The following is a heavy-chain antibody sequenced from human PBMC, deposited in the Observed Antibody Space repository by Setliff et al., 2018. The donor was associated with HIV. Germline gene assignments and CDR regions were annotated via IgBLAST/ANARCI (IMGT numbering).Heavy chain of an antibody. CDR3: AGGQGATVHDQEVEQDY. V-gene: IGHV4-59*11. D-gene: IGHD1-26*01. J-gene: IGHJ4*02. CDR1: GGSISSHY. CDR2: IYYSGST. Sequence: KPSETLSLTCTVSGGSISSHYWSWIRQPPGKGLEWIGSIYYSGSTNYNPSLKSRVTISVDTSKNQFSLKLSSVTAADTAVYYCAGGQGATVHDQEVEQDYWGQGTLVTVSS.